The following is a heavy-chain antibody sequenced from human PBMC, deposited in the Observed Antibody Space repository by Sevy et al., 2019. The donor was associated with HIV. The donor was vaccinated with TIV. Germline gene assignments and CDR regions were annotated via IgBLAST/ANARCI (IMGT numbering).Heavy chain of an antibody. D-gene: IGHD2-2*01. J-gene: IGHJ4*02. V-gene: IGHV3-30-3*01. Sequence: GGSLRLSCAASGFTFSSYAMHWVRQAPGKGLEWVAVISYDGSNKYYADSVKGRFTISRDNSKNTLYLQMNSLRAEDTAVNYCAREGSGDCISTSCDAGGIIDYWGQGTLVTVSS. CDR3: AREGSGDCISTSCDAGGIIDY. CDR1: GFTFSSYA. CDR2: ISYDGSNK.